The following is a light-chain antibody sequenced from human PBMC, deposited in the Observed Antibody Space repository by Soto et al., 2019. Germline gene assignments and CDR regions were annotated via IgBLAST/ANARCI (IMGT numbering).Light chain of an antibody. CDR2: YND. J-gene: IGLJ2*01. V-gene: IGLV1-40*01. Sequence: QPVLTQPPSVSGAPGQRVTISCTGSSSNIGARQDVQWYQQFPGTAPKLLIYYNDNRPSGVPDRFSASKSGTSASLVITGLQPEDEADYYCQSYDTSLSASTFGGGTKVTVL. CDR1: SSNIGARQD. CDR3: QSYDTSLSAST.